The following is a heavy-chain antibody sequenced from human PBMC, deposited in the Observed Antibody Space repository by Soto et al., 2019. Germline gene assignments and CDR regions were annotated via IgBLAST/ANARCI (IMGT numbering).Heavy chain of an antibody. Sequence: SGPTLVNPTQTLTLTCTFSGFSLSTSGVGVGWIRQPPGKALEWLALIYWDDDKRYSPSLKSRLTITKDTSKNQVVLTMTNMDPVDTATYYCAHRRPIRLSIAVAGTQNRFDSWGQGTLVPVSS. CDR1: GFSLSTSGVG. J-gene: IGHJ5*01. CDR3: AHRRPIRLSIAVAGTQNRFDS. D-gene: IGHD6-19*01. CDR2: IYWDDDK. V-gene: IGHV2-5*02.